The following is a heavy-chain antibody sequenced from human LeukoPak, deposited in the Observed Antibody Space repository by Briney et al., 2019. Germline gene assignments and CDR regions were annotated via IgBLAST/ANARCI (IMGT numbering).Heavy chain of an antibody. D-gene: IGHD7-27*01. V-gene: IGHV4-4*07. CDR3: ARGDQLGIFDY. CDR1: GGSSSSYY. J-gene: IGHJ4*02. CDR2: ISTSEST. Sequence: KPSETLSLTCTVSGGSSSSYYLTWIRQPAGKGLEWIGRISTSESTNYNPSLKSRVTMSVDTSKNQFSLKLSSVTAADTAVYYCARGDQLGIFDYWGQGTLVTVSS.